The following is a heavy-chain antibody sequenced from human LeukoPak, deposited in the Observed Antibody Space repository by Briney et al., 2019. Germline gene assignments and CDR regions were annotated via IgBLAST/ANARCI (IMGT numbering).Heavy chain of an antibody. Sequence: GGSLRLSCAASGFTFNNYYMHWVRQVPGKGLVWVSRVNTDGSTTRYADSVKGRFTISRDNARNSQFLQMNSLRAEDTAVYYCASGGGWVFFNWGQGTLVTVSS. CDR2: VNTDGSTT. CDR1: GFTFNNYY. J-gene: IGHJ4*02. D-gene: IGHD6-19*01. CDR3: ASGGGWVFFN. V-gene: IGHV3-74*01.